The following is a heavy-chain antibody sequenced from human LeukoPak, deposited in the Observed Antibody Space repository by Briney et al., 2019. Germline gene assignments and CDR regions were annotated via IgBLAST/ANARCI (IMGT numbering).Heavy chain of an antibody. Sequence: SSETLSLTCTVSGGSISSYYWSWIRQPPGKGLEWIGYIYYSGSTNYNPSLKSRVTISVDTSKNQFSLKLSSVTAADTAVYYCARDHSGYDLWGYGMDVWGQGTTVTVSS. D-gene: IGHD5-12*01. CDR1: GGSISSYY. V-gene: IGHV4-59*01. CDR2: IYYSGST. J-gene: IGHJ6*02. CDR3: ARDHSGYDLWGYGMDV.